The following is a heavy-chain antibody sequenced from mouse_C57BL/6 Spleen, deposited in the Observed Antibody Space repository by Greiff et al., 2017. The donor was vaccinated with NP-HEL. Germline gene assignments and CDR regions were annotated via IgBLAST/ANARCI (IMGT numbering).Heavy chain of an antibody. J-gene: IGHJ4*01. CDR1: GYSITSGYY. D-gene: IGHD2-13*01. Sequence: EVQLVESGPGLVKPSQSLSLTCSVTGYSITSGYYWNWIRQFPGNKLEWMGYISYDGSNNYNPSLKNRISITRDTSKNQFFLKLNSVTTEDTATYYCAREHARDGDARGGYALDSWGHGTSVTVSS. CDR3: AREHARDGDARGGYALDS. V-gene: IGHV3-6*01. CDR2: ISYDGSN.